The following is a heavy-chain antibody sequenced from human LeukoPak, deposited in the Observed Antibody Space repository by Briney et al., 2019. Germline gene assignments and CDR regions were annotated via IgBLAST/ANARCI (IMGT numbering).Heavy chain of an antibody. D-gene: IGHD3-22*01. CDR3: AKVRIPYSSGYYYFDY. CDR1: GFTFSSYG. J-gene: IGHJ4*02. V-gene: IGHV3-30*18. Sequence: GGSLRLSCAASGFTFSSYGMHWVRQAPGKGLEWVAVISYDGSNKYYADSVKGRFTISKDNSKNTLYLQMNSLRAEDTAVYYCAKVRIPYSSGYYYFDYWGQGTLVTVSS. CDR2: ISYDGSNK.